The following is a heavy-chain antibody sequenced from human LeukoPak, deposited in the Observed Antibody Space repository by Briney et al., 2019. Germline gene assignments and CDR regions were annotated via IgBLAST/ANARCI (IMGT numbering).Heavy chain of an antibody. CDR2: IWQGGSVK. J-gene: IGHJ6*03. V-gene: IGHV3-33*06. CDR1: GFMVSRLG. CDR3: AKEGDQFRGYLDA. Sequence: GGCLRLSWTAAGFMVSRLGMGWVRQAPGEGLGWGAIIWQGGSVKEYADSVKGRFTISRDNSQNTLYLQMNSLRDDDTAVYYCAKEGDQFRGYLDAWGKGTTVTVSS. D-gene: IGHD3-16*01.